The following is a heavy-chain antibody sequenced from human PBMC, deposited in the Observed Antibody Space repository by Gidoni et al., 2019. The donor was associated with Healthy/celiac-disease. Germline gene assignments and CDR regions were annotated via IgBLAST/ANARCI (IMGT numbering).Heavy chain of an antibody. D-gene: IGHD6-6*01. Sequence: QVQLVQSGAEVKKPGASVTVSCKASGYTFTGYYLHWVRQASGQGLEWMGWINPNIGGTNYAQKFQGWVTMTRDTSIRTAYMELSRLRSDDTAVDYCARGRIAAREVMTPTNWFDPWGQGTLVTVSS. CDR3: ARGRIAAREVMTPTNWFDP. CDR2: INPNIGGT. V-gene: IGHV1-2*04. CDR1: GYTFTGYY. J-gene: IGHJ5*02.